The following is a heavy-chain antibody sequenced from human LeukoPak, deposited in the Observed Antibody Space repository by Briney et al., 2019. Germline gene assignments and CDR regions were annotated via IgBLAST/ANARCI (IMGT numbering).Heavy chain of an antibody. CDR2: ISGSGGST. Sequence: GGSLRLSCAASGFTFSSYAMSWVRQAPGKGLEWVSAISGSGGSTYYADSVKGRFTISRDNSKNTLYLQMNSLRAEDTAVYYCERAHVDTAMPQRFAKYYFDYWGQGTLVTVSS. CDR3: ERAHVDTAMPQRFAKYYFDY. V-gene: IGHV3-23*01. D-gene: IGHD5-18*01. J-gene: IGHJ4*02. CDR1: GFTFSSYA.